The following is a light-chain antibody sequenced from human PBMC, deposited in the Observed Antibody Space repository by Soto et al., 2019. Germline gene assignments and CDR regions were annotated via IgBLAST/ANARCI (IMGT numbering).Light chain of an antibody. J-gene: IGLJ2*01. V-gene: IGLV1-51*02. Sequence: QSVLTQPPSVSAAPGQKVSISCSGSSSNIGNRPATWYQRLPGTAPKLLMYENNKRPSGIPDRFSGSKSGTSATLDITGLQTGDEADYYCGAWDSSLYAVAFGGGTKVTVL. CDR2: ENN. CDR3: GAWDSSLYAVA. CDR1: SSNIGNRP.